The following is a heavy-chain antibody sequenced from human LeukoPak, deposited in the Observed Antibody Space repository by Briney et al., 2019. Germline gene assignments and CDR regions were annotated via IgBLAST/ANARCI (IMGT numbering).Heavy chain of an antibody. V-gene: IGHV4-34*01. CDR2: INHSGST. Sequence: SETLSLTCAVYGGSFSGYYWSWIRQPPGKGLEWIGEINHSGSTNCNPSLKSRVTISVDTSKNQVSLKLSPVTAADTAVYYCARVLPLAYCGGDCYSNNFDYWGQGTLVTVSS. CDR1: GGSFSGYY. CDR3: ARVLPLAYCGGDCYSNNFDY. D-gene: IGHD2-21*02. J-gene: IGHJ4*02.